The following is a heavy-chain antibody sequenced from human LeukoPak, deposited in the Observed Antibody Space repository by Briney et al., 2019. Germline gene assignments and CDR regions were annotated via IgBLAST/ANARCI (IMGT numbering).Heavy chain of an antibody. CDR2: ISGSGGST. CDR1: GFTFSSYA. CDR3: ASDSPYYGMDV. J-gene: IGHJ6*02. Sequence: GGSLRLSCAASGFTFSSYAMSWVRQAPGKGLEWVSAISGSGGSTYYADSVKGRFTISRDNAKNTLYLQMSGLRVEDTAVYHCASDSPYYGMDVWGQGTTVTVSS. D-gene: IGHD2-21*01. V-gene: IGHV3-23*01.